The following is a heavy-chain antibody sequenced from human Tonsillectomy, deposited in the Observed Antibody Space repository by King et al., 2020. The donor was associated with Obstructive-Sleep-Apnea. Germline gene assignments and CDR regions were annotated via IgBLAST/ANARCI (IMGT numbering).Heavy chain of an antibody. CDR3: ARHKVRAIFHY. Sequence: QLQESGPGLVNPSETRSLTCPVSGCSISSYYWSWIRHIQGKGLEWIGSVYYSGSTNHNPSLKSRVTISVDTSKNQFSLKLGSVTAADTAVYYCARHKVRAIFHYWGQGTLVTVSS. D-gene: IGHD3-10*01. CDR2: VYYSGST. V-gene: IGHV4-59*08. CDR1: GCSISSYY. J-gene: IGHJ4*02.